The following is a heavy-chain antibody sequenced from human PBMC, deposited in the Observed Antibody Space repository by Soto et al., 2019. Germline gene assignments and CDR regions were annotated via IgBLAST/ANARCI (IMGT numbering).Heavy chain of an antibody. J-gene: IGHJ2*01. CDR1: GYTFSTYY. CDR2: VTPSGGST. Sequence: QVQLVQSGAEVKKPGASMRVSCKASGYTFSTYYLHWVRQAPGQGLEWMGIVTPSGGSTSYAQKFQGRVTMTRDTSTSTVYMELSSLRSEDTAIYYCARSDDYWYFDLWGRGTLVTVSS. V-gene: IGHV1-46*03. CDR3: ARSDDYWYFDL.